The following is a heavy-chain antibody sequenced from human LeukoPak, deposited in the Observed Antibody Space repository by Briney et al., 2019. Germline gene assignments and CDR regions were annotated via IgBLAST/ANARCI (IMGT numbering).Heavy chain of an antibody. CDR2: INPNSGGT. CDR3: HRGYDYVWGSPQDAFDI. J-gene: IGHJ3*02. Sequence: GASVKVSCKASGYTFTGYYMHWVRQAPGQGLEWMGWINPNSGGTNYAQKFQGRVTMTRDTSISTAYMELSRLRSDDTAVYYRHRGYDYVWGSPQDAFDIWGQGTMVTVSS. V-gene: IGHV1-2*02. CDR1: GYTFTGYY. D-gene: IGHD3-16*01.